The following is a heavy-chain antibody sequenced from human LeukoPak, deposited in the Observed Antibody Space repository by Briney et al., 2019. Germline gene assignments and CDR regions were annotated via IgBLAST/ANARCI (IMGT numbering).Heavy chain of an antibody. J-gene: IGHJ1*01. Sequence: PGGSLRLSCAASGFTFTDAFMTWVRQAPGKGLGWVGHIKRKADGETTEYAANVKGRFTISREDSKNTAYLQMNSLTTEDTAVYYCTTRLAWGQGTLVTVSS. CDR1: GFTFTDAF. V-gene: IGHV3-15*01. CDR3: TTRLA. CDR2: IKRKADGETT.